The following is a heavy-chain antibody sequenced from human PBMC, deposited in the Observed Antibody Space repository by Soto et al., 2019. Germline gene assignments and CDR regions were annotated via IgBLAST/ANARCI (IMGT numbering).Heavy chain of an antibody. CDR3: AKGLYYYDSSGYRLFDY. CDR2: VSVSGGTT. D-gene: IGHD3-22*01. J-gene: IGHJ4*02. V-gene: IGHV3-23*01. Sequence: PVGSLRLSCAASGFMFNNDAMSWVRQAPGKGLEWVSTVSVSGGTTYYADSLKGRFTISRDNSKKTVYLQMNRLRADDTAIYYCAKGLYYYDSSGYRLFDYWGQGTLVTVSS. CDR1: GFMFNNDA.